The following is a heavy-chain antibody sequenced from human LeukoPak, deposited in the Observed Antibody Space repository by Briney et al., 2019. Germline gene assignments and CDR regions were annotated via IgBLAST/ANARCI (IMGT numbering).Heavy chain of an antibody. CDR2: INHSGST. V-gene: IGHV4-34*01. Sequence: SETLSLTCAVYGGSFSGYYWSWIRQPPGKGLEWIGEINHSGSTNYNPSLKSRVTISVDTSKNQFSLKLSSVTAADTAVYYCARGAPYNPFDYWGQGTLVTVSS. D-gene: IGHD1-1*01. J-gene: IGHJ4*02. CDR1: GGSFSGYY. CDR3: ARGAPYNPFDY.